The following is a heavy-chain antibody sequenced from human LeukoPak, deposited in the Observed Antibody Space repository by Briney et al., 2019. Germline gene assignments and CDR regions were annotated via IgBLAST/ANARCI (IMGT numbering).Heavy chain of an antibody. V-gene: IGHV1-69*13. J-gene: IGHJ3*02. Sequence: SVKVSCKASGYTFTSYAISWVRQAPGQGLEWMGGIIPIFGTANYAQKFQGRVTITADESTSTAYMELSSLRSEDTAVYYCARARFDADAFDIWGQGTMVTVSS. CDR1: GYTFTSYA. D-gene: IGHD3-9*01. CDR3: ARARFDADAFDI. CDR2: IIPIFGTA.